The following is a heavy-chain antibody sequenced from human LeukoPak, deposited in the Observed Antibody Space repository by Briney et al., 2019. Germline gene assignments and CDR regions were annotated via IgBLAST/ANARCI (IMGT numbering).Heavy chain of an antibody. CDR2: LYHSGST. V-gene: IGHV4-38-2*02. D-gene: IGHD6-19*01. Sequence: SETLSLTCTVSGYSISNAYYWGWIRQPPGKGLEWIGSLYHSGSTYYNPSLKSRVTTSVDTSKNQFSLKLSSATAADTAVYYCASAYSSGWYNWFDPWGQGTLVTVSS. CDR3: ASAYSSGWYNWFDP. CDR1: GYSISNAYY. J-gene: IGHJ5*02.